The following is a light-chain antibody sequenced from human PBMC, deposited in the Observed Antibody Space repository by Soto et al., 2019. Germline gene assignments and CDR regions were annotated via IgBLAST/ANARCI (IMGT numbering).Light chain of an antibody. CDR2: AAS. CDR3: QHYVRSPRLT. Sequence: EIVLTQSPGTLSLSPGERATLSCRASQSLTTNYLAWFQQKPGQAPRLLIYAASRRATGIPDRFSGSGSGTDFTLTISRLEPEDFAVYYCQHYVRSPRLTFGGGTKVEIK. V-gene: IGKV3-20*01. CDR1: QSLTTNY. J-gene: IGKJ4*01.